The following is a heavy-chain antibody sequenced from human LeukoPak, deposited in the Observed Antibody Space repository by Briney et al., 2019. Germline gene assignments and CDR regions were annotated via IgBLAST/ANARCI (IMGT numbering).Heavy chain of an antibody. Sequence: SETLSLTCTVSGGSISSGSYYWSWIRQPAGKGLEWIGRIYTSGSTNYNPSLKSRVTISVDTSKNQFSLKLSSVTAADTAVYYCARGYSSGWWDFDYWGQGTLVTVSS. CDR3: ARGYSSGWWDFDY. CDR1: GGSISSGSYY. CDR2: IYTSGST. J-gene: IGHJ4*02. D-gene: IGHD6-19*01. V-gene: IGHV4-61*02.